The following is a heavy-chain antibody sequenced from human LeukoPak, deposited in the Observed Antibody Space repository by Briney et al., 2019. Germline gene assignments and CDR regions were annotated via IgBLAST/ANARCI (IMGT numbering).Heavy chain of an antibody. Sequence: QPGGSLRLSCAASGFTFSNYAMNWVRQAPGKGLEWFSAIVGSGASGDSTYYADSVKGRFTISRDNSKNSLFLQMNSVGPEDTAVYYCARSAVSGSYRTDYYYFYIDVWGKGTAVTVSS. CDR1: GFTFSNYA. CDR3: ARSAVSGSYRTDYYYFYIDV. CDR2: IVGSGASGDST. J-gene: IGHJ6*03. D-gene: IGHD1-26*01. V-gene: IGHV3-23*01.